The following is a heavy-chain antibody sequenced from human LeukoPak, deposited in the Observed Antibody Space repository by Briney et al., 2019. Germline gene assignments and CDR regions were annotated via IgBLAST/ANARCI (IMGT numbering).Heavy chain of an antibody. J-gene: IGHJ5*02. D-gene: IGHD3-3*01. V-gene: IGHV6-1*01. CDR2: TYYRSKWYN. CDR3: ARVGNYDFWSGYYTGIEWFDP. Sequence: SQTLSLTCAISGDSVSGNSAAWNWIRQSPSRGLEWLGRTYYRSKWYNDYAVSVKSRITINPDTSKNQFSLQLNSVTPEDTAVYYCARVGNYDFWSGYYTGIEWFDPWGQGTLVTVSS. CDR1: GDSVSGNSAA.